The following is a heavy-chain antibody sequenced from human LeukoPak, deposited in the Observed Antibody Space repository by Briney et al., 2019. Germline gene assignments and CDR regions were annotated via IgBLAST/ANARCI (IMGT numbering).Heavy chain of an antibody. V-gene: IGHV3-30*02. CDR1: GYTFSSYG. CDR2: MRYDGSNK. CDR3: ATLPSLRFLEWLLINAFDI. J-gene: IGHJ3*02. D-gene: IGHD3-3*01. Sequence: GGSLRLSCAASGYTFSSYGMHWVRQAPGKGLEWVAFMRYDGSNKYYADSVKGRFTISRDNSKNTLYLQMNSLRAEDTAVYYCATLPSLRFLEWLLINAFDIWGQGTMVTVSS.